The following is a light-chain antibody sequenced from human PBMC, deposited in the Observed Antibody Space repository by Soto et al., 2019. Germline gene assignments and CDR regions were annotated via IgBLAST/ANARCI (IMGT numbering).Light chain of an antibody. V-gene: IGLV1-51*01. CDR2: DNN. CDR3: GTWDSGLSAV. Sequence: QSVLTQPPSVSAAPGQKVTISCSGTSSNIGSNYVSWYQHLPGTAPKLLIYDNNKRSSGIPDRFSGSQSGTSATLDITGLQTGDEADYYCGTWDSGLSAVFGGGTSSPS. J-gene: IGLJ2*01. CDR1: SSNIGSNY.